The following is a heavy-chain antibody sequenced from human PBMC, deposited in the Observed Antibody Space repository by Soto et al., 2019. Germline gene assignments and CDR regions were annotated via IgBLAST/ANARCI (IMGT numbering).Heavy chain of an antibody. D-gene: IGHD2-15*01. CDR2: IHPGDSDT. CDR3: ARTPGXEVAASLEYYYFSGMDV. J-gene: IGHJ6*02. CDR1: GYSFTIYW. V-gene: IGHV5-51*01. Sequence: GESLKISCEASGYSFTIYWIGWVRQMPGKGLELMGIIHPGDSDTKYSPSFQGQVTISVDKSITTAYLQWSSLKASDTAMYYCARTPGXEVAASLEYYYFSGMDVWGRGTTVTVSS.